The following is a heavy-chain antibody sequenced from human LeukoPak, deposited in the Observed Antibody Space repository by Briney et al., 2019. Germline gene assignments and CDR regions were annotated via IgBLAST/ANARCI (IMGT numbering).Heavy chain of an antibody. CDR2: ISGSGRTI. J-gene: IGHJ5*01. V-gene: IGHV3-48*03. D-gene: IGHD2/OR15-2a*01. CDR1: GFTFDAYE. Sequence: PGGSLRLSCAASGFTFDAYEINWVRQAPGKGLEWVSYISGSGRTIYYADSVKGRFTIFWDSAKNSVYLQMNRLRAEDTAVYYCARGVYGRFDSWGQGTLVTVSS. CDR3: ARGVYGRFDS.